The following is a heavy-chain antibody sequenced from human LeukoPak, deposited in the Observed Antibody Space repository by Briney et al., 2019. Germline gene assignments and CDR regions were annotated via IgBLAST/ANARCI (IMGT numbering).Heavy chain of an antibody. V-gene: IGHV4-59*01. CDR2: IYHSGST. Sequence: SETLSLTCTVSGDSITSYYWNWIRQPPGKGLEWIGHIYHSGSTNYNPSLKSRVTTSVDTSKNRISLKLSSVTAADTAVYYRARPASAYYVNEGFDIWGQGTMVTVSS. J-gene: IGHJ3*02. CDR1: GDSITSYY. D-gene: IGHD3-3*01. CDR3: ARPASAYYVNEGFDI.